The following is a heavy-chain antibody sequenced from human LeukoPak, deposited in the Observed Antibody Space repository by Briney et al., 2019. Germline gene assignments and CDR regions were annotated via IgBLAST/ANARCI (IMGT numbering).Heavy chain of an antibody. V-gene: IGHV3-15*01. CDR2: IKSQTDGGTT. CDR3: TTDRNTVSFFDY. J-gene: IGHJ4*02. CDR1: ELTFSNAW. Sequence: GGSPRLSCAASELTFSNAWMSWVRDAPGKGLEWVGRIKSQTDGGTTDYAAPVKGRFTISRDDSKNTLYLQMNSLKTEDTAVYYCTTDRNTVSFFDYWGRGTLVTVSS. D-gene: IGHD4-17*01.